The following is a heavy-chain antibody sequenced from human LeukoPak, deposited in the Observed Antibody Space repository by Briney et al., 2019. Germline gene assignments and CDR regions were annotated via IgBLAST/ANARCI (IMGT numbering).Heavy chain of an antibody. CDR3: ARLRRYYGSGSYSNPYYYYYGMDV. CDR2: INAGNGNT. Sequence: GASVKVSCKASGYTFTSYAMHWVRQAPGQRLEWMGWINAGNGNTKYSQKFQGRVTITRDTSASTAYMELSSLRSEDTAVYYCARLRRYYGSGSYSNPYYYYYGMDVWGQGTTVTVSS. CDR1: GYTFTSYA. J-gene: IGHJ6*02. V-gene: IGHV1-3*01. D-gene: IGHD3-10*01.